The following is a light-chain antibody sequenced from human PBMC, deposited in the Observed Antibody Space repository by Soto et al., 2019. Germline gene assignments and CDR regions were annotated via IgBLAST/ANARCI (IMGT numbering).Light chain of an antibody. J-gene: IGLJ2*01. CDR3: SSYAGSTNLI. Sequence: QSALTQSPSASGSPGQSVTISCTGTSSDVGGHNYVSWYQQYPGKAPKLMIYEVTKRPSGVPDRFSGSKSVNTASLTVSGLQAEDEADYYCSSYAGSTNLIFGGGTKLTVL. CDR1: SSDVGGHNY. CDR2: EVT. V-gene: IGLV2-8*01.